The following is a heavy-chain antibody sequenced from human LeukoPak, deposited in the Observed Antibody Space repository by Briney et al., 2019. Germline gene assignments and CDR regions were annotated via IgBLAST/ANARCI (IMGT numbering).Heavy chain of an antibody. Sequence: GGSLRLSCAASGFTFSSYGMHWVRQAPGKGLEWVAFIRYDGSNKYYADSVKGRFTISRDNSKNTLYLQMNSLRAEDTAVYYCANLRGARYYFDYWGQGTLVTVSS. V-gene: IGHV3-30*02. CDR3: ANLRGARYYFDY. J-gene: IGHJ4*02. CDR1: GFTFSSYG. CDR2: IRYDGSNK.